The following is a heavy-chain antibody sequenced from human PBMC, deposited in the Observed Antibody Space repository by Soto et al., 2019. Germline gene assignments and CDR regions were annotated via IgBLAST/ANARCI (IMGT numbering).Heavy chain of an antibody. Sequence: QVQLVESGGGVVQPGRSLRLSCAASGFTFSSYAMHWVRQTPGKGLEWVAVISYDGSNKYYADSVKGRFTISRDNSKNTLYLQMNSLRAEDTAVYYCARVGGYCSGGSCYSGEDDAFDIWGQGTMVTVSS. D-gene: IGHD2-15*01. CDR1: GFTFSSYA. CDR3: ARVGGYCSGGSCYSGEDDAFDI. J-gene: IGHJ3*02. CDR2: ISYDGSNK. V-gene: IGHV3-30-3*01.